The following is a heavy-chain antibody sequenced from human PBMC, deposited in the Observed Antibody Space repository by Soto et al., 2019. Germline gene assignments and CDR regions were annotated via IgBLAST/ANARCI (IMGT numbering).Heavy chain of an antibody. CDR3: ARDLSGGPASDAFDI. CDR2: ISSSSSYI. Sequence: GGSLRLSCAASGFTFSSYSMNWVRQAPGKGLEWVSSISSSSSYIYYADSVKGRFTISRDNAKNSLYLQMNSLRAEDTAVYYCARDLSGGPASDAFDIWGQGTMVTVSS. D-gene: IGHD6-19*01. CDR1: GFTFSSYS. J-gene: IGHJ3*02. V-gene: IGHV3-21*01.